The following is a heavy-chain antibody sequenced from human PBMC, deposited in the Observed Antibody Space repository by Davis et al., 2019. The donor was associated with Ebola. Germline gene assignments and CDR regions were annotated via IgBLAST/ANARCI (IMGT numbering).Heavy chain of an antibody. CDR3: AKDRIGFGELLSPYYFDY. D-gene: IGHD3-10*01. CDR2: ISSSSSTI. CDR1: GFTFSSYA. J-gene: IGHJ4*02. Sequence: GGSLRLSCAASGFTFSSYAMSWVRQAPGKGLEWVSYISSSSSTIYYADSVKGRFTISRDNAKNSLYLQMNSLRAEDTAVYYCAKDRIGFGELLSPYYFDYWGQGTLVTVSS. V-gene: IGHV3-48*01.